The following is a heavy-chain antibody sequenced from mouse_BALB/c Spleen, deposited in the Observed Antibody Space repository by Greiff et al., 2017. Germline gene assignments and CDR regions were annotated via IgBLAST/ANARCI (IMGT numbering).Heavy chain of an antibody. D-gene: IGHD2-3*01. V-gene: IGHV3-2*02. Sequence: DVQLVESGPGLVKPSQSLSLTCTVTGYSITSDYAWNWIRQFPGNKLEWMGYISYSGSTSYNPSLKSRISITRDTSKNQFFLQLNSVTTEDTATYYCAREDDGYRGFAYWGQGTLVTVSA. CDR1: GYSITSDYA. CDR2: ISYSGST. J-gene: IGHJ3*01. CDR3: AREDDGYRGFAY.